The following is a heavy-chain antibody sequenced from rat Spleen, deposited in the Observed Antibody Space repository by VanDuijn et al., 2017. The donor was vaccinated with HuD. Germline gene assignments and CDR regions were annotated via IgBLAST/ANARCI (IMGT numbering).Heavy chain of an antibody. CDR2: LSYDGHTT. D-gene: IGHD1-11*01. V-gene: IGHV5-7*01. CDR3: ARRHYGYTDYFDY. Sequence: EVQVVDHGGGLEQPGRSLKLSCAASGFTFSDYYMAWVRQAPTKGLEWVATLSYDGHTTYYRDSVKGRFTISRDIAKSTLYLQMDSLGSEDTATYYCARRHYGYTDYFDYWGQGVMVTVSS. J-gene: IGHJ2*01. CDR1: GFTFSDYY.